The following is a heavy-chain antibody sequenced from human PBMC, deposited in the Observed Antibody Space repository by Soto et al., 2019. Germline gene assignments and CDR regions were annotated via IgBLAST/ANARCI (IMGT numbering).Heavy chain of an antibody. CDR1: VYSFTSYW. Sequence: EVQLVQSGAEVKKPGESLRISCKGSVYSFTSYWISWVLQMPGKGLEWMGRIDPSDSYTTYSTSLQGHVSISADKSISTSYLQLSSLKASDTAMYYCARLQAAAVDNDLTFDYWGQGTLVTVSS. D-gene: IGHD6-13*01. J-gene: IGHJ4*02. CDR3: ARLQAAAVDNDLTFDY. V-gene: IGHV5-10-1*01. CDR2: IDPSDSYT.